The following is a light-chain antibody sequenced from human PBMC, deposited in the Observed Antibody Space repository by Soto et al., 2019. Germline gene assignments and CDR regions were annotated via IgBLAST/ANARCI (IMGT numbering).Light chain of an antibody. CDR1: TGAVTNCHY. CDR2: XXT. Sequence: TLSVSPGGTVTLTCGSSTGAVTNCHYPYWFQXKXXQXXXXLXXXXTNRHSWTPARFSGSLLGGKAALTLSGAQPEDEAEYYCLLSYNGPYVFGTGTKVTVL. J-gene: IGLJ1*01. CDR3: LLSYNGPYV. V-gene: IGLV7-46*01.